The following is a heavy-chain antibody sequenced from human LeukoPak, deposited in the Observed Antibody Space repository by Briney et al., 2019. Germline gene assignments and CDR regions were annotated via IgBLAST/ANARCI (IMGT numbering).Heavy chain of an antibody. J-gene: IGHJ4*01. V-gene: IGHV3-53*01. CDR1: GFTVSSNY. D-gene: IGHD4-23*01. CDR2: IYIGGST. CDR3: ARDGPYGGNSALLFDY. Sequence: PGGSLRLSCAASGFTVSSNYMSWVRQAPGKGLEWVSIIYIGGSTYYAASVKGRFTISRDNSKNTLYLQMNSLRAEDTAVYYCARDGPYGGNSALLFDYWGQGTLVTVSS.